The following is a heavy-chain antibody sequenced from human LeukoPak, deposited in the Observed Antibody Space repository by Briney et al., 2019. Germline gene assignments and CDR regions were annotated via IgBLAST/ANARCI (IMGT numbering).Heavy chain of an antibody. D-gene: IGHD3-10*01. Sequence: GGSLRLSCAASGFTFSAYSLNWVRQAPGKGLEWISYIGGSGGPISYTDSVKGRFTISRDSATSSLYLQMNSLRAEDTAVYYCARDYGYAFDIWGQGTMVTVSS. V-gene: IGHV3-48*04. J-gene: IGHJ3*02. CDR3: ARDYGYAFDI. CDR1: GFTFSAYS. CDR2: IGGSGGPI.